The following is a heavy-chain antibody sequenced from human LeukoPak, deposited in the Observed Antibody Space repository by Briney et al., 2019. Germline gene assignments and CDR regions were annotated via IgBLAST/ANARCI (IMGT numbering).Heavy chain of an antibody. Sequence: SETLSLTCTVSGGSISSYYWSWIRQPPGKGLEWIGYIYYSGSTNYNPSLKSRVTISVDTSKNQFSLKLSSVTAADTAVYYCARYHPAQSGSYALDAFDIWGQGTMVTVSS. CDR1: GGSISSYY. CDR2: IYYSGST. V-gene: IGHV4-59*01. J-gene: IGHJ3*02. D-gene: IGHD1-26*01. CDR3: ARYHPAQSGSYALDAFDI.